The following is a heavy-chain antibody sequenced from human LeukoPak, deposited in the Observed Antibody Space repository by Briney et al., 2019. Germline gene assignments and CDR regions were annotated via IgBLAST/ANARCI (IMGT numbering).Heavy chain of an antibody. V-gene: IGHV3-30*03. CDR3: ARVEGVDIVASFDY. D-gene: IGHD5-12*01. CDR1: GFTFSSYG. Sequence: GGSLRLSCAASGFTFSSYGMHWVRQAPGKGLEWVAVISYDGSNKYYADSVKGRFTISRDNAKNSLYLQMNSLRAEDTALYYCARVEGVDIVASFDYWGQGTLVTVSS. CDR2: ISYDGSNK. J-gene: IGHJ4*02.